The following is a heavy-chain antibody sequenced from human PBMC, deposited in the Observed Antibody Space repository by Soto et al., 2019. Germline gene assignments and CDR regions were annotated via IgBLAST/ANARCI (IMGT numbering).Heavy chain of an antibody. V-gene: IGHV1-69*12. J-gene: IGHJ4*02. CDR2: IIPTIGTT. CDR1: GDTFTIFA. D-gene: IGHD3-10*01. CDR3: ARSGPPAGY. Sequence: QVQLVQSGAEVKKPGSSVKVSCKASGDTFTIFAISWVRQAPGQGLEWMGGIIPTIGTTNYAQRFQGRITITGDESTGTAYMELSSLKSEDTAVYYCARSGPPAGYWGQGTLVTVSS.